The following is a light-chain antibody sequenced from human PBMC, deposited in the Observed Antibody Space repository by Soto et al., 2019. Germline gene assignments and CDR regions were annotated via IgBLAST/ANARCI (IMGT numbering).Light chain of an antibody. J-gene: IGKJ4*01. Sequence: IVLTQSPGTLSLSPGERATLSCRASQSVSISYLAWYQQKPGQAPRLLIYAASARATGIPDRFSGSVSGTEFTLTISRVEPEDSAVYYCQQWGNSPRVTFGGGTKVDIK. CDR3: QQWGNSPRVT. CDR1: QSVSISY. V-gene: IGKV3-20*01. CDR2: AAS.